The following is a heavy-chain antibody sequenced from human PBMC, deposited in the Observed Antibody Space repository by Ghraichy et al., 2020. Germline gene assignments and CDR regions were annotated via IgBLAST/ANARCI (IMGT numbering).Heavy chain of an antibody. CDR3: ARQPLTVTTDYFDY. V-gene: IGHV4-61*02. CDR1: GGSISSGSYY. Sequence: SETLSLTCTVSGGSISSGSYYWSWIRQPAGKGLEWIGRIYTSGSTNYNPSLKSRVTISVDTSKNQFSLKLSSVTAADTAVYYCARQPLTVTTDYFDYWGQGTLVTVSS. D-gene: IGHD4-17*01. CDR2: IYTSGST. J-gene: IGHJ4*02.